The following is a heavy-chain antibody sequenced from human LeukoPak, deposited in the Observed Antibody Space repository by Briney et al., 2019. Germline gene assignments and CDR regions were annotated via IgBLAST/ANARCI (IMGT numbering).Heavy chain of an antibody. V-gene: IGHV1-3*01. CDR1: GYTFTSYA. D-gene: IGHD6-13*01. Sequence: ASVKVSCKASGYTFTSYAMHWVRQAPGQRLEWMGRINAGNGNTKYSQKFQGRVTITRDTSASTAYMELSSLRSEDTAVYYCARRSQQQLVLFDYWGQGTLVTVSS. CDR2: INAGNGNT. CDR3: ARRSQQQLVLFDY. J-gene: IGHJ4*02.